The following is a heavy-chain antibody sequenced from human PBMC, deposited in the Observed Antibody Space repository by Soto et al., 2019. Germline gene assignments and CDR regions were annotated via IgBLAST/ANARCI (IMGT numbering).Heavy chain of an antibody. CDR3: AKDLDVVMVLSATRGLDV. J-gene: IGHJ6*02. Sequence: PGGSLRLSCVASGFTFSNFGMHWVRQAPGKGLEWVAGISYDGRSEYYVDSVRGRFTLSRDNSKNTLSLQMISLRPEDTGVYYCAKDLDVVMVLSATRGLDVWGQGTTVTAP. V-gene: IGHV3-30*18. CDR1: GFTFSNFG. D-gene: IGHD2-15*01. CDR2: ISYDGRSE.